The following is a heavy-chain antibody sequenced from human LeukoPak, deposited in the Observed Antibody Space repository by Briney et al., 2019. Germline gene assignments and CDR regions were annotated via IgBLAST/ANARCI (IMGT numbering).Heavy chain of an antibody. J-gene: IGHJ4*02. V-gene: IGHV3-33*01. CDR1: GFTFSNYG. CDR2: IWYDGSNK. CDR3: ARAGYGDPHFDF. Sequence: GGSLRLSCAASGFTFSNYGMHWVRQAPGKGLEWVAAIWYDGSNKYYGDSVKGRFTISRDNSKNTLYLQMNSLRAEDTAAYYCARAGYGDPHFDFWGQGTLVPVFS. D-gene: IGHD4-17*01.